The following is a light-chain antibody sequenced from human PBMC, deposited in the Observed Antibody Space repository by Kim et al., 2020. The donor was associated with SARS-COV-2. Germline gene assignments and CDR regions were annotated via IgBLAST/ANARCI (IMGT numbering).Light chain of an antibody. CDR1: QSIGNY. CDR3: QHRASWPLT. Sequence: LSPGEGATLSCRASQSIGNYLAWYQQKPGQAPTLLIYDVSNRATGIPARFSGSGSGTDFTLSISALEPEDFAVYYCQHRASWPLTFGGGTKVDIK. J-gene: IGKJ4*01. CDR2: DVS. V-gene: IGKV3-11*01.